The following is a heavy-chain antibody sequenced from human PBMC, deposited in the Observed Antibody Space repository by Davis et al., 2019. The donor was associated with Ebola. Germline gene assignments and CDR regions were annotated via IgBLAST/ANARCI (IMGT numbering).Heavy chain of an antibody. V-gene: IGHV5-51*01. J-gene: IGHJ4*02. Sequence: GESLKISCKGSGYSFPNHWIAWVRQMPGKGLEWVGFIYPGDSDTKYSPSFQGQVTTSVDRSISTAYLQWSSLKASDTAMYYCARRGDWGFFFDFWGQGTLVTVSS. CDR3: ARRGDWGFFFDF. CDR2: IYPGDSDT. CDR1: GYSFPNHW. D-gene: IGHD2-21*02.